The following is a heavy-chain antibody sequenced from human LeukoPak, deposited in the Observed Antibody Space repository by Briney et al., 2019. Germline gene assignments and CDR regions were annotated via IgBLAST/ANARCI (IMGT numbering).Heavy chain of an antibody. CDR3: ARVGIQLWSGLDY. CDR1: GYSISSGYY. CDR2: IYHSGST. V-gene: IGHV4-38-2*02. Sequence: SETLSLTCTVSGYSISSGYYWGWIRQPPGKGLEWIGSIYHSGSTYYNPSLKSRVTISVDTSKNQFSLKLSSVTAADTAVYYCARVGIQLWSGLDYWGQGTLVTVSS. J-gene: IGHJ4*02. D-gene: IGHD5-18*01.